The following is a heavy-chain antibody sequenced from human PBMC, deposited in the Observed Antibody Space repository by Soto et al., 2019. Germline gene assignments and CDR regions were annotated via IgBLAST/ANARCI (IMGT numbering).Heavy chain of an antibody. CDR1: DGYSSSGGCY. CDR3: ARDASPAYSSSWYLTSQNNNWFDP. Sequence: SETQSLTSTVSDGYSSSGGCYWSWISKHPGKGREWIGYIYYSGSTYYNPSLKSRVTISVDTSKNQFSLKLSSVTAADTAVYYCARDASPAYSSSWYLTSQNNNWFDPWGQGTLVTVSS. V-gene: IGHV4-31*03. J-gene: IGHJ5*02. D-gene: IGHD6-13*01. CDR2: IYYSGST.